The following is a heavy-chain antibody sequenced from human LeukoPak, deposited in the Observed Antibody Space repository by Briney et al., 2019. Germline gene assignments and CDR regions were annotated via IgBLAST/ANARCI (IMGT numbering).Heavy chain of an antibody. J-gene: IGHJ4*02. V-gene: IGHV4-39*07. CDR3: ARLRGGMTPVTSDFDY. D-gene: IGHD4-17*01. CDR2: GFYSRRA. Sequence: NPSETLSLTCTVSGDSLSGSSYYWAWIRQPPGKGLEWIWSGFYSRRAYYHPSLKNRVTISVETSTNQFSLNLTSWTPADTAGYYCARLRGGMTPVTSDFDYWGEGTLVTVSS. CDR1: GDSLSGSSYY.